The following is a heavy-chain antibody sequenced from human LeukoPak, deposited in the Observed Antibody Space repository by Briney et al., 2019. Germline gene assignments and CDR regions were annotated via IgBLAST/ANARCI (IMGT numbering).Heavy chain of an antibody. CDR2: IYYSGST. V-gene: IGHV4-31*03. Sequence: PSETLSLTCTVSGGSISSGGYYWSWIRQHPGKGLEWIGYIYYSGSTYYNPSLKSRVTISVDTSKNQFSLKLSSVTAADTAVYYCARGPLYSSSWYDYYYYGMDVWGQGTTVTVSS. D-gene: IGHD6-13*01. J-gene: IGHJ6*02. CDR1: GGSISSGGYY. CDR3: ARGPLYSSSWYDYYYYGMDV.